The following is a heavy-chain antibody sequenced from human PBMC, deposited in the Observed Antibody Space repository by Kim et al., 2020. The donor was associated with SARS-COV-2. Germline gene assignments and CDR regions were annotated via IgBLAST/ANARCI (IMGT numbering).Heavy chain of an antibody. V-gene: IGHV3-7*03. Sequence: GGSLRLSCAASGFSFSGYWMSWVRQAPGKGLEWLATIRQDGNEESYVDSVKGRFTISRDNAKNSVFLQMDSLRADDSGVYYCARDRGWLRPSDYWGQGILVIVSS. D-gene: IGHD5-12*01. CDR2: IRQDGNEE. CDR3: ARDRGWLRPSDY. CDR1: GFSFSGYW. J-gene: IGHJ4*02.